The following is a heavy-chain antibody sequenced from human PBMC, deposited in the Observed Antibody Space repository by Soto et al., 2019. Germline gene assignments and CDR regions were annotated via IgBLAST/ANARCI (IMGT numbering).Heavy chain of an antibody. CDR3: ARSGGSAYPFDP. CDR1: GGSISSGAYY. D-gene: IGHD3-22*01. V-gene: IGHV4-31*03. Sequence: QVQLQESGPGLVKPSQTLSLTCTVSGGSISSGAYYWSWIRQHPGKGLEGIGYIYYSGNSYYNPSLKSRVTISVDTSKNQFSLKLSSVTAADTAVYYCARSGGSAYPFDPWGQGTLVTVSS. CDR2: IYYSGNS. J-gene: IGHJ5*02.